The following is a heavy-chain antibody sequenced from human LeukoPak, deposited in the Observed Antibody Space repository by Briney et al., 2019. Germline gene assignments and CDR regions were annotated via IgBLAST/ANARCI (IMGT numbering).Heavy chain of an antibody. J-gene: IGHJ6*03. CDR1: GGSISISD. V-gene: IGHV4-59*01. Sequence: PSETLSLTCTVSGGSISISDGTWMRQPPGKGLEWIGYIYYSGSTNYNPSLRSRVTISVDTSKNQFSLNLSSVTAADTAVYYCASAIAEDFYYYYMDVWGKGTTVTVSS. CDR3: ASAIAEDFYYYYMDV. CDR2: IYYSGST. D-gene: IGHD1-14*01.